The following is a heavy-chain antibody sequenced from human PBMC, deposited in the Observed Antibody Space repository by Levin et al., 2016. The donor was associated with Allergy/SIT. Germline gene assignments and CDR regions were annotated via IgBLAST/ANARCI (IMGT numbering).Heavy chain of an antibody. CDR3: AKQSRDFLPGYYINHQDHMDV. J-gene: IGHJ6*03. V-gene: IGHV3-23*01. CDR2: ISDSGSNT. Sequence: VRQAPGKGLEWLSAISDSGSNTYYADSVKGRFTISRDNSKNTLNLQMNSLRAEDTAVYYCAKQSRDFLPGYYINHQDHMDVWGKGTTVTVSS. D-gene: IGHD3-9*01.